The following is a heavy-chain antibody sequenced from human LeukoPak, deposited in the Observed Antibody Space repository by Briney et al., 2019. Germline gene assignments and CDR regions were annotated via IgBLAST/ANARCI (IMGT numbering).Heavy chain of an antibody. CDR1: GFIISGYE. V-gene: IGHV3-48*03. D-gene: IGHD3-22*01. Sequence: GGSLRLSCAASGFIISGYEMNWVRQAPGKGLEYISYISSSGSTIYYGDSVKGRFTISRDNAKSSLYLQMNSLRAEDTAVYYCARPYDSSGYFSLGYWGQGTLVTVSS. CDR3: ARPYDSSGYFSLGY. J-gene: IGHJ4*02. CDR2: ISSSGSTI.